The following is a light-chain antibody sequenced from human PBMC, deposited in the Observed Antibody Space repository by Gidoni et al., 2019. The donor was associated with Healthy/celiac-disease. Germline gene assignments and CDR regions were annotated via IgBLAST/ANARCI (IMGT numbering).Light chain of an antibody. CDR1: SSDVGGYNY. Sequence: QSALTQPASVSGSPDQSITITCTGSSSDVGGYNYVSWYQQHPGKAPKLMIYDVSNRPSGVSNRFSGSKSGNTASLTLSGLQAEDEADCYCTSYTSSSTSVFGGGTTLTVL. V-gene: IGLV2-14*03. J-gene: IGLJ3*02. CDR3: TSYTSSSTSV. CDR2: DVS.